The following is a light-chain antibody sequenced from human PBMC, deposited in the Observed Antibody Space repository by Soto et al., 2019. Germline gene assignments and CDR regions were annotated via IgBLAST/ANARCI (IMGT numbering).Light chain of an antibody. Sequence: EIVLTQSPATLSLSPGERATLSCRASQSVSSYLAWYQQKPGQAPRLLIYDASNRATGIPARFSGSGSGTDFTLPISSLEHPDFSVYYCQQRSNWPPITFGQGTRLEIK. CDR2: DAS. CDR3: QQRSNWPPIT. J-gene: IGKJ5*01. V-gene: IGKV3-11*01. CDR1: QSVSSY.